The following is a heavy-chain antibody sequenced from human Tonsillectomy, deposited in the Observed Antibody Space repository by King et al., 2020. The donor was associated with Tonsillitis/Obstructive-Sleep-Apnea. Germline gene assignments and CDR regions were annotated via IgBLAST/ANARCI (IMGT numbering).Heavy chain of an antibody. CDR1: GGSISSYY. V-gene: IGHV4-59*08. CDR2: IYYSGST. Sequence: QLQESGPGLVKPSETLSLTCTVSGGSISSYYWSWIRQPPGKGLEWIGYIYYSGSTNYNPSLKSRVTISVDTSKNQFSLKLSSVTAADTAVYYCARPTNYCYYMDVWGKGTTVTVSS. J-gene: IGHJ6*03. CDR3: ARPTNYCYYMDV.